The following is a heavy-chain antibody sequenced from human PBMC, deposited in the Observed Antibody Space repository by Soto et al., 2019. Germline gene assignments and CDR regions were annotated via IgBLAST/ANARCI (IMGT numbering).Heavy chain of an antibody. CDR3: ARVYYDSSDY. J-gene: IGHJ4*02. CDR2: ISSSGSTI. CDR1: GFTFSDYY. V-gene: IGHV3-11*01. Sequence: QVQLVESGGGLVKPGGSLRLSCAASGFTFSDYYMSWIRQAPGKGLEWVSYISSSGSTIYYADSVKGRFTISRDNAKNSLYLQMNSLRADTAVYYCARVYYDSSDYWGQGTLVTVSS. D-gene: IGHD3-22*01.